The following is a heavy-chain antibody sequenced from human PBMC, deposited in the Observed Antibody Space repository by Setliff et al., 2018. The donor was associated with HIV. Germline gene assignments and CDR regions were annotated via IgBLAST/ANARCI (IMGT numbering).Heavy chain of an antibody. J-gene: IGHJ1*01. D-gene: IGHD2-15*01. CDR1: NASINSYY. V-gene: IGHV4-4*07. CDR3: ARDPYCSGDGCFRYYQH. Sequence: LSLTCTVSNASINSYYWSWIRQPPGRALEWVGRIYSSGKTNYNPSLKSRLKMSIDTSKNQFSLMLNSVTAADTAVYFCARDPYCSGDGCFRYYQHWGRGTLVTVSS. CDR2: IYSSGKT.